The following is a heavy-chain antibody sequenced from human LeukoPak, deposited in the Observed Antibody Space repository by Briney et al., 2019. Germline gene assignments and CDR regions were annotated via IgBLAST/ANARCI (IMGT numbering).Heavy chain of an antibody. CDR1: EFTFSSYT. CDR3: ARDIATAGHLAFDY. J-gene: IGHJ4*02. V-gene: IGHV3-21*01. D-gene: IGHD6-13*01. Sequence: AFLRLSCAASEFTFSSYTMNWVREAPGKRLEWVSFISSSSYYIYYADSVKGRFTISRDNDKNSLFLQMNTLKADETAVYYCARDIATAGHLAFDYWGQGTLVSVSS. CDR2: ISSSSYYI.